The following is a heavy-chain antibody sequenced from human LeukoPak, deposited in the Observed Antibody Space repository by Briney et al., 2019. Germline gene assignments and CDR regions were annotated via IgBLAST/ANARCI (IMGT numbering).Heavy chain of an antibody. CDR2: IYYSGST. D-gene: IGHD1-1*01. V-gene: IGHV4-59*08. J-gene: IGHJ4*02. CDR1: GGSISSYY. CDR3: ARVSSTGGLAY. Sequence: SETLSLTCTVSGGSISSYYWSWIRQPPGKGLEWIGYIYYSGSTNYNPSLKSRVTISVDTSKNQFSLKVNSMTPRDAAVYYCARVSSTGGLAYWGQGTLVTVSS.